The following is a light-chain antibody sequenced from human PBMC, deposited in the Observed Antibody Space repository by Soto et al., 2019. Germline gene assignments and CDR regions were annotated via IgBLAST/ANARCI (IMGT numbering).Light chain of an antibody. V-gene: IGLV1-40*01. CDR2: GNS. CDR3: QAYDSSPKGNV. CDR1: SSNIGAGYD. J-gene: IGLJ1*01. Sequence: QSVLTQPPSVSGAPGQRVTISCTGSSSNIGAGYDVHWYQQLPGTAPKLLIYGNSNRPSGVPDRFSGSKSGTSASLAITGLQAEDDADYSCQAYDSSPKGNVFGTGTNVTVL.